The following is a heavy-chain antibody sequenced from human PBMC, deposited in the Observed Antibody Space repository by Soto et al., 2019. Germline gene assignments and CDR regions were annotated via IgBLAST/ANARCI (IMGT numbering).Heavy chain of an antibody. CDR2: ISYDGAKK. V-gene: IGHV3-30-3*01. D-gene: IGHD2-21*01. CDR3: ARVEVILRSRAAFDI. CDR1: GFTLTTYA. J-gene: IGHJ3*02. Sequence: QVQLVESGGGVVQPGRSLRLSCAASGFTLTTYAMHWVRQAPGKGLEWVAVISYDGAKKYYADSVKGRFTISRDTSNNTLYVEMKSLRAEDTGVYYCARVEVILRSRAAFDIWGQGTMVTVSS.